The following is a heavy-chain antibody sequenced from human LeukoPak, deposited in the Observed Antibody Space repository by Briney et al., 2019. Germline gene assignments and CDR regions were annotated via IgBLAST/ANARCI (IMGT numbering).Heavy chain of an antibody. CDR2: IYTSGNT. CDR3: ARDPGGWFDP. V-gene: IGHV4-4*07. Sequence: SETLSLTCTVPGGSISSYYWSWIRQPPGKGLGWIGCIYTSGNTNYNPSLKSRVTISVDKSKNQFSLKLSSVTAADTAVYYCARDPGGWFDPWGQGTLVTVSS. J-gene: IGHJ5*02. CDR1: GGSISSYY.